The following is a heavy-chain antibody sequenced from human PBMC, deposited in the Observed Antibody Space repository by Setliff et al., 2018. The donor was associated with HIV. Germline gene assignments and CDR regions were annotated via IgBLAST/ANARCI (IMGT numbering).Heavy chain of an antibody. V-gene: IGHV1-18*01. CDR2: ISAYNGNT. CDR3: ARVVALTYYGYIWGSYQDDFEI. Sequence: ASVKVSCKASGYAFTSYGISWVRQAPGQGLEWMGWISAYNGNTKYEQKFQGRITLTTDPSTSKVYMELRSLRSDDTAVYYCARVVALTYYGYIWGSYQDDFEIWGQGTMVTVSS. D-gene: IGHD3-16*02. J-gene: IGHJ3*02. CDR1: GYAFTSYG.